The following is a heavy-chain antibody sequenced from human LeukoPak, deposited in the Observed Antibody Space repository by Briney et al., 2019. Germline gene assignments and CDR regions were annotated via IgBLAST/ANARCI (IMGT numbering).Heavy chain of an antibody. J-gene: IGHJ6*03. Sequence: SETLSLTCTVSGGSISSSSYYWAWVRQPPGKGLEFIGSLDESGRPYYNAPLKSRVTISEDSSGKQFSLNLSSVTAADTAVYYCARDLGGYPFFMDVWGRGTTVIVSS. CDR1: GGSISSSSYY. CDR2: LDESGRP. CDR3: ARDLGGYPFFMDV. V-gene: IGHV4-39*07. D-gene: IGHD2-15*01.